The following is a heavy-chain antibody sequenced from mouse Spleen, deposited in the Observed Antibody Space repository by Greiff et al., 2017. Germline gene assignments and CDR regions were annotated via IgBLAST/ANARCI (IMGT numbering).Heavy chain of an antibody. CDR2: INSNGGST. D-gene: IGHD1-1*01. V-gene: IGHV5-6-3*01. J-gene: IGHJ3*01. CDR1: GFTFSSYG. CDR3: ARDQGLLRTWFAY. Sequence: EVKLVESGGGLVQPGGSLKLSCAASGFTFSSYGMSWVRQTPDKRLELVATINSNGGSTYYPDSVKGRFTISRDNAKNTLYLQMSSLKSEDTAMYYCARDQGLLRTWFAYWGQGTLVTVSA.